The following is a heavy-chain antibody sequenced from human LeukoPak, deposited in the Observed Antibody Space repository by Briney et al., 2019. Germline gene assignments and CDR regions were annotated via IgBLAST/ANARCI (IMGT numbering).Heavy chain of an antibody. CDR3: TRARIVVVPAAILGAFDI. J-gene: IGHJ3*02. CDR1: GFTFGDYA. CDR2: IRSKAYGGTT. Sequence: GRSLRLSCTASGFTFGDYAMSWFRQAPGKGLEWVGFIRSKAYGGTTEYAASVKGRFTISRDDSKSIAYLQMNSLKTEDTAVYYCTRARIVVVPAAILGAFDIWGQGTMVTASS. D-gene: IGHD2-2*01. V-gene: IGHV3-49*03.